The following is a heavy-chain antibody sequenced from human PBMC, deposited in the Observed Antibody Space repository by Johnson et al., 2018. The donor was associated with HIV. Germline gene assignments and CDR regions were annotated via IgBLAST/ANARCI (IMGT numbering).Heavy chain of an antibody. CDR2: IRSKAYGGTT. J-gene: IGHJ3*02. CDR3: ARDRGITIFAVTIDAFDI. Sequence: MQLVESGGGLIQPGGSLRLSCVASGFSFGDYTLNWLRQPPGKGLEWVGFIRSKAYGGTTHFAASVKGRFIISRDDSKSIAYLQMNSLKTEDTAVYYCARDRGITIFAVTIDAFDIWGQGTMVTVSS. CDR1: GFSFGDYT. D-gene: IGHD3-3*01. V-gene: IGHV3-49*03.